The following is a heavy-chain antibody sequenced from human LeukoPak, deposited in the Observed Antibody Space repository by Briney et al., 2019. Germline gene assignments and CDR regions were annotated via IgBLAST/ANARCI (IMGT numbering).Heavy chain of an antibody. Sequence: GASVKVSCKASGGTFSSYAISWVRQAPGQGLEWMGGIIPIFGTANYAQKFQGRATITTDESTSTAYMELSSLRSEDTAVYYCARGKEGRSDNLYNWFDPWGQGTLVTVSS. CDR3: ARGKEGRSDNLYNWFDP. D-gene: IGHD1-1*01. J-gene: IGHJ5*02. CDR1: GGTFSSYA. CDR2: IIPIFGTA. V-gene: IGHV1-69*05.